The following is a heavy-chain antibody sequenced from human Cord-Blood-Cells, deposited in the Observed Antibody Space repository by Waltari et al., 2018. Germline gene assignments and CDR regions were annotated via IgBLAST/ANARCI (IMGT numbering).Heavy chain of an antibody. CDR3: ARHLDRAAAGIDY. CDR1: GGSISSSSYY. V-gene: IGHV4-39*01. CDR2: IYYSGST. J-gene: IGHJ4*02. Sequence: QLQLQESGPGLVKPSETLSLTCTVSGGSISSSSYYWGWIRQPPGKGLEWLGSIYYSGSTYYNPSLKSRVTISVDTSKNQFSLKLSSVTAADTAVYYCARHLDRAAAGIDYWGQGTLVTVSS. D-gene: IGHD6-13*01.